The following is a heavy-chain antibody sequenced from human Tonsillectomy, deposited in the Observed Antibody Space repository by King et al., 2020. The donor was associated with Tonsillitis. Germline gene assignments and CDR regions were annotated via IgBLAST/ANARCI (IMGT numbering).Heavy chain of an antibody. V-gene: IGHV4-59*01. CDR2: IYYSGST. D-gene: IGHD7-27*01. CDR3: ARSGTNCGWNY. CDR1: GGSINNYY. Sequence: VQLQESGPGLVKHSETLSLTCTVSGGSINNYYWSWFRQPPGKELEWIGYIYYSGSTNYNPSLKSRVTISVDTSKNQISLNLSAVTAADTAVYYCARSGTNCGWNYWGQGTLVTVSS. J-gene: IGHJ4*02.